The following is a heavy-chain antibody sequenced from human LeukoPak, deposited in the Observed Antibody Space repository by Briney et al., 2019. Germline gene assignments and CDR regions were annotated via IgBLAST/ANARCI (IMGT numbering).Heavy chain of an antibody. CDR3: AKDVGKWESLHFFDY. CDR1: GFTFSAYS. D-gene: IGHD1-26*01. V-gene: IGHV3-48*02. Sequence: GGSLRLSCATSGFTFSAYSMIWVRQTPGKGLECLSYITSSSDSIHYADSVRGRFTVSRDNAKNSLYLQMNSLRDEDTAVYYCAKDVGKWESLHFFDYWGQGTLVTVSS. J-gene: IGHJ4*02. CDR2: ITSSSDSI.